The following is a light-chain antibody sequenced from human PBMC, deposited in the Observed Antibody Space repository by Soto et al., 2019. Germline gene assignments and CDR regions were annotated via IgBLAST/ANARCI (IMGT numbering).Light chain of an antibody. J-gene: IGLJ1*01. CDR3: SSYTSSSTLNYV. CDR1: SSDVGGYNY. CDR2: EVS. V-gene: IGLV2-14*01. Sequence: QSVLTQPASVSGSPGQSITISFTGTSSDVGGYNYVSWYQQHPGKAPRVMIYEVSNRPSGVSNRFSGSKSGNTASLTISGLQAEDEADYYCSSYTSSSTLNYVFGTGTKVTVL.